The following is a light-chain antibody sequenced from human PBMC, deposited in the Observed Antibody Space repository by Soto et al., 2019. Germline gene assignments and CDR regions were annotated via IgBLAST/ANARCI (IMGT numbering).Light chain of an antibody. CDR3: SSYTTSNGYV. J-gene: IGLJ1*01. CDR1: SSDVGGYNY. CDR2: DVK. V-gene: IGLV2-14*01. Sequence: QSVLTQPASASGSPGQSITISCTGRSSDVGGYNYVSWYQQHPGKAPKFMTYDVKRRPSAHSNRFSGSKAGKAASLTVSGLQAEDEADYYCSSYTTSNGYVFGTGTKVTVL.